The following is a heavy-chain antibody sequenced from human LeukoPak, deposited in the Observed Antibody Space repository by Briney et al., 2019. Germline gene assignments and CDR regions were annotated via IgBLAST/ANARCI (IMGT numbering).Heavy chain of an antibody. CDR2: ISYDGSNK. D-gene: IGHD3-22*01. CDR3: ARDAGITMIVVVITGPDY. V-gene: IGHV3-30*04. CDR1: GFTFSSYA. Sequence: GGSLRLSCAASGFTFSSYAMHWVRQAPGKGLEWVAVISYDGSNKYYADSVKGRFTISRDNSKNTLYLQMNSLRAEDTAVYYCARDAGITMIVVVITGPDYWGQGTLVTVSS. J-gene: IGHJ4*02.